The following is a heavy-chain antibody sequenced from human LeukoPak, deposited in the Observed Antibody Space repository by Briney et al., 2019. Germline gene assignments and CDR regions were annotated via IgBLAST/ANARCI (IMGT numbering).Heavy chain of an antibody. CDR3: TTVLSGMEYSSSDDY. V-gene: IGHV3-15*07. CDR2: IKSKTDGGTT. Sequence: GGSLRLSCAASGFTFSNAWMNWVRQAPGKGLKWVGRIKSKTDGGTTDYAAPVKGRFTISRDDSKNTLYLQMNSLKTEDTAMYYCTTVLSGMEYSSSDDYWGQGTLVTVSS. CDR1: GFTFSNAW. J-gene: IGHJ4*02. D-gene: IGHD6-6*01.